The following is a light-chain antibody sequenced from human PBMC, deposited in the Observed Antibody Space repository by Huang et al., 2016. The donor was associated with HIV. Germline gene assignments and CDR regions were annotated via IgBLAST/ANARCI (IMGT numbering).Light chain of an antibody. CDR2: GAS. V-gene: IGKV3-20*01. CDR1: QSVSSNY. CDR3: QQYGSSPT. J-gene: IGKJ1*01. Sequence: EIVLTQSPGTLSLSPGERATLSCRASQSVSSNYINGYQQKPGQAPRLLIDGASSRATGIPDRFSGSGSGTDFTLTISRLEPEDFAVYYCQQYGSSPTFGQGTKVEVK.